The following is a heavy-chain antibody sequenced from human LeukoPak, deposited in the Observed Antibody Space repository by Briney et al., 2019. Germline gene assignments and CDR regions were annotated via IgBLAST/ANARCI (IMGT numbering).Heavy chain of an antibody. CDR2: IYPGDSDT. CDR1: GYSFTTYW. D-gene: IGHD6-19*01. J-gene: IGHJ4*02. CDR3: ARVSAVAGHGCDY. Sequence: KVSCKGCGYSFTTYWIGWVRQMPGEGLEWMGIIYPGDSDTRYSPSFQGQVTISVDKSISTANLQWSSLKASDTAMYYCARVSAVAGHGCDYWGQGTLVTVSS. V-gene: IGHV5-51*01.